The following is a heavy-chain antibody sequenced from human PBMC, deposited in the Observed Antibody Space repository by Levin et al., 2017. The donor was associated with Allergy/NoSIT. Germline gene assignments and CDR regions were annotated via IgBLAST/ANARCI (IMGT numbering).Heavy chain of an antibody. CDR2: IYYSGST. D-gene: IGHD4-17*01. V-gene: IGHV4-39*01. CDR3: AIERIRGYGDYGAHDY. J-gene: IGHJ4*02. CDR1: GGSISSSSYY. Sequence: SETLSLTCTVSGGSISSSSYYWGWIRQPPGKGLEWIGSIYYSGSTYYNPSLKSRVTISVDTSKNQFSLKLSSVTAADTAVYYCAIERIRGYGDYGAHDYWGQGTLVTVSS.